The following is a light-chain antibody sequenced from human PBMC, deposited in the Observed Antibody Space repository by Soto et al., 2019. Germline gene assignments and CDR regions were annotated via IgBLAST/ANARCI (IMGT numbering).Light chain of an antibody. Sequence: QSALTQPASVSGSPGQSITISCTGTSSDVGGYNYVSWYQQHPGKAPKLMIYDVSNRPSGVSNRFSGSKSGNTASLTISGLQAEDEADYYCSSYTSSSIGVFGTGTKLTGL. CDR1: SSDVGGYNY. J-gene: IGLJ1*01. CDR3: SSYTSSSIGV. V-gene: IGLV2-14*01. CDR2: DVS.